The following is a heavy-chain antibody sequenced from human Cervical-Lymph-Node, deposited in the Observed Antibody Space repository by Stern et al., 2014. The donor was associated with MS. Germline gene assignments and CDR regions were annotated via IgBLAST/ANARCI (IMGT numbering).Heavy chain of an antibody. D-gene: IGHD3-10*01. CDR3: ARAAQVGEGYYYYGLDV. CDR1: GGSITSGNYY. V-gene: IGHV4-61*02. CDR2: IYTSGST. J-gene: IGHJ6*02. Sequence: VQLVESGPGLVKPSPTLSLTCAVSGGSITSGNYYWSWIRQPAGKGLEWIGRIYTSGSTNYSPSLKSRVTISLDTSKNQFSLKLISVPAADTAVYYCARAAQVGEGYYYYGLDVWGQGTTVTVSS.